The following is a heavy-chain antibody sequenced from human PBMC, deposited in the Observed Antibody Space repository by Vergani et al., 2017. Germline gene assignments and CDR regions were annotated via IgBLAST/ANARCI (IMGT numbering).Heavy chain of an antibody. CDR2: INPSGGST. CDR3: ARVLHVTGPIYYYYGMDV. D-gene: IGHD2-21*02. J-gene: IGHJ6*02. Sequence: QVQLVQSGAEVKKPGASVKVSCKASGYTFTSYYMHWVRQAPGQGLEWMGIINPSGGSTSYAQKFQGRVTMTRDTSTSTAYMELSRLRSDDTAVYYCARVLHVTGPIYYYYGMDVWGQGTAVTVSS. CDR1: GYTFTSYY. V-gene: IGHV1-46*01.